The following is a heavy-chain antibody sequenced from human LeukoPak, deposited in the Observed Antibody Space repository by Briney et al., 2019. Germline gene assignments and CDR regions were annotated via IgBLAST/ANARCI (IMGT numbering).Heavy chain of an antibody. Sequence: PGGSLRLSCAASGFTFSSYAMSWVRQAPGKGLEWVSAISGSGGSTYYADSVKGRFTISRDNSKNALYLQMNSLRAEDTAVYYCAKGDCSSTSCYMYYYYYMDVWGKGTTVTVSS. D-gene: IGHD2-2*02. CDR1: GFTFSSYA. CDR3: AKGDCSSTSCYMYYYYYMDV. J-gene: IGHJ6*03. V-gene: IGHV3-23*01. CDR2: ISGSGGST.